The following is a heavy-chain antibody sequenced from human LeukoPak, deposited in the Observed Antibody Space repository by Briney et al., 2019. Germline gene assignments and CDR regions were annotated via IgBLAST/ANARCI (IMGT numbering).Heavy chain of an antibody. D-gene: IGHD6-19*01. CDR3: ARIPRLYSSGWYYFDY. V-gene: IGHV3-33*01. J-gene: IGHJ4*02. CDR2: IWYDGSNK. Sequence: PGGSLRLSCAASGFTFSSYGMHWVRQAPGKGLEWVAVIWYDGSNKYYADSVKGRFTISRDNSKNTLYLQMNSLRAKDTAVYYCARIPRLYSSGWYYFDYWGQGTLVTVSS. CDR1: GFTFSSYG.